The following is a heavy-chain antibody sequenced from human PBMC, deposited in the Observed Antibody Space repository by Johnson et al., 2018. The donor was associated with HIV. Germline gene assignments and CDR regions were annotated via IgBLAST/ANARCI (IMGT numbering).Heavy chain of an antibody. CDR2: ISFDGSNR. CDR3: ARGGGCGGDCYSGYDAFDI. D-gene: IGHD2-21*01. J-gene: IGHJ3*02. V-gene: IGHV3-30*04. CDR1: GFTFSSYA. Sequence: VQLVESGGGMVQPGRSLRLSCAASGFTFSSYAMHWVRQAPGKGLEWVAVISFDGSNRNYADSVKGRFTISRDNSKNMLYLQMNSLREEDTAVFYCARGGGCGGDCYSGYDAFDIWGQGTMVTVS.